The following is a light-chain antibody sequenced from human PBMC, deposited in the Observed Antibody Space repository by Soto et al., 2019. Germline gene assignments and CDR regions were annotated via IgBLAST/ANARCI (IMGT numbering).Light chain of an antibody. Sequence: QSVLTQPASVSGSPGQSITISCTGTTSDVGGYNYVSWYQQHPGTAPKLMIYEVSNRPSGVSNRFSGSKSGNTASLTISGLQAEDEADYYCSSYATTNTLLFGGGTKLTVL. CDR1: TSDVGGYNY. V-gene: IGLV2-14*01. CDR3: SSYATTNTLL. CDR2: EVS. J-gene: IGLJ2*01.